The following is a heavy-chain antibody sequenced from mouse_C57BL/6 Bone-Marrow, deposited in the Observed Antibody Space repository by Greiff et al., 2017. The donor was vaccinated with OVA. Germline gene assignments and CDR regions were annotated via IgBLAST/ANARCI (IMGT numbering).Heavy chain of an antibody. V-gene: IGHV1-26*01. CDR1: GYTFTDYY. Sequence: EVQLQQSGPELVKPGASVKISCKASGYTFTDYYMNWVKQSHGKSLEWIGDINPNNGGTSYNQKFKGKATLTVDKSSSTAYMELRSLTSEDSAVYYCARRYYGSSYYWGQGTTLTVSS. D-gene: IGHD1-1*01. CDR3: ARRYYGSSYY. J-gene: IGHJ2*01. CDR2: INPNNGGT.